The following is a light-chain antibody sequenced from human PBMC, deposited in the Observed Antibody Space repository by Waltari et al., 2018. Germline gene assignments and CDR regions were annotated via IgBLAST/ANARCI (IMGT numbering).Light chain of an antibody. CDR3: QQSYTTPQGT. J-gene: IGKJ5*01. CDR2: AAS. CDR1: QVIDKY. Sequence: IQMTQSPPSLSASVGDSVTITCRASQVIDKYLNWYQHKPGKAPRLLIYAASSLLSGVPSRFSGSGSGTDFTLTINSLQPEDFATYYGQQSYTTPQGTFGQGTRLDIK. V-gene: IGKV1-39*01.